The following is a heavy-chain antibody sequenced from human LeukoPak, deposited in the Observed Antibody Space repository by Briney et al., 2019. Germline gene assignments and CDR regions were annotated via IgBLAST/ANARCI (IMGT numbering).Heavy chain of an antibody. CDR3: ASWSSGPRPIFDC. CDR1: GGSFIGYY. Sequence: SETLSLTCAVYGGSFIGYYWSWIRQPPGKGLEWIGEINHSGSTNYNPSLKSQVTISVDTSKNQFSLKLSSVTAADTAVYYCASWSSGPRPIFDCWGQGTLVTVSS. CDR2: INHSGST. J-gene: IGHJ4*02. D-gene: IGHD6-19*01. V-gene: IGHV4-34*01.